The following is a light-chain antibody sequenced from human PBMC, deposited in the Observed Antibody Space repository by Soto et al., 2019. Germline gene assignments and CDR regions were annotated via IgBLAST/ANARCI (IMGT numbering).Light chain of an antibody. CDR1: QSVSSTY. CDR2: GAS. J-gene: IGKJ4*01. CDR3: QPYGSLALT. V-gene: IGKV3-20*01. Sequence: EIVLTQSPGTLSLSPGERATLSCRASQSVSSTYLAWFQQKPGQAPRLLIYGASSRATGIPDRFSGSGSGTACTLTISRLEPEDFAVYYCQPYGSLALTFGGGPKVDIK.